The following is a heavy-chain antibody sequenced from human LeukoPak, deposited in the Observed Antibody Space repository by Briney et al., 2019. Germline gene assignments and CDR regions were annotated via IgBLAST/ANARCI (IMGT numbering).Heavy chain of an antibody. D-gene: IGHD1-26*01. Sequence: SETLSLTCTVSGGSISSSSYYWGWIRQPPGKGLEWIGSIYYSGSTYYNPSLKSRVTISVDTSKNQFSLKLSSVTAADTAVYYCARHFTSGSYSPAGYRGQGTLVTVSS. CDR3: ARHFTSGSYSPAGY. CDR2: IYYSGST. CDR1: GGSISSSSYY. J-gene: IGHJ4*02. V-gene: IGHV4-39*01.